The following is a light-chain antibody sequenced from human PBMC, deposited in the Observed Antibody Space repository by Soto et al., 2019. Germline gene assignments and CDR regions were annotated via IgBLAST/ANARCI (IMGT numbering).Light chain of an antibody. V-gene: IGLV2-8*01. CDR2: EVI. CDR3: TSYAGSNNYV. CDR1: SYDVGDYNY. Sequence: QSALTQPPSASGSPGQSVTISCTGTSYDVGDYNYVSWYQQHPGKAPKLMIYEVIKRPSGVPDRFSGSKSGKTASLTVSGLQAEDEADYYCTSYAGSNNYVFGTGTKLTVL. J-gene: IGLJ1*01.